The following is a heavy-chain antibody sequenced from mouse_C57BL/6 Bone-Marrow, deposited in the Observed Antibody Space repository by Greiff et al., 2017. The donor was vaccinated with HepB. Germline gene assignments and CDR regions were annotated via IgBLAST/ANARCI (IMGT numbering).Heavy chain of an antibody. CDR3: TRRIYDGYYRAWFAY. CDR1: GYTFTSYW. D-gene: IGHD2-3*01. CDR2: IYPGNSDT. V-gene: IGHV1-5*01. J-gene: IGHJ3*01. Sequence: VQLQQSGTVLARPGASVKMSCKTSGYTFTSYWMHWVKQRPGQGLEWIGAIYPGNSDTSYNQKFKGKAKLTAVTSASTAYMELSSLTNEDSAVYYCTRRIYDGYYRAWFAYWGQGTLVTVSA.